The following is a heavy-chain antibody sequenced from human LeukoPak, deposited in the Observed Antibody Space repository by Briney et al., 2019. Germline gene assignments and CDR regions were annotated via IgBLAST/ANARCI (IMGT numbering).Heavy chain of an antibody. V-gene: IGHV1-8*01. CDR1: GYTFTSYD. CDR3: ARRPGLDYYYGMDV. J-gene: IGHJ6*02. Sequence: ASVKVSCKASGYTFTSYDMNWVRQATGQGLEWMGWMNPNSGNTGYAQKFQGRVTMTRNTSISTAYMELSSLRSEDTAVYYCARRPGLDYYYGMDVWGQGTTVTVSS. CDR2: MNPNSGNT.